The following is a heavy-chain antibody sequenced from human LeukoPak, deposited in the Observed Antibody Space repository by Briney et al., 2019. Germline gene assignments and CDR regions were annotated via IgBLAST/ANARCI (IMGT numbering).Heavy chain of an antibody. Sequence: SETLSLTCTVSGGSISSYYWSWIRQPPGKGLEWIGYIYYSGSTNYNPSLKSRVTISVDTSKDQFSLKLSSVTAADTAVYYCARSYRSITMVRGGYYFDYWGQGTLVTVSS. D-gene: IGHD3-10*01. J-gene: IGHJ4*02. V-gene: IGHV4-59*01. CDR2: IYYSGST. CDR3: ARSYRSITMVRGGYYFDY. CDR1: GGSISSYY.